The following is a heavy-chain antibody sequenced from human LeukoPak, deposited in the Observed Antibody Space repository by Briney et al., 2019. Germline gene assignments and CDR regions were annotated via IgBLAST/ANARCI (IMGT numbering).Heavy chain of an antibody. Sequence: GESLKISCKGSGYSFTSYWIGWVRQMPGKGLEWMGIIYPGDSDTRYSPSFQGQVTISADKSISTAYLQWSSLKASDTAMYYCARASMVRGVINPGDYWGQGTLDTVSS. D-gene: IGHD3-10*01. CDR1: GYSFTSYW. CDR2: IYPGDSDT. CDR3: ARASMVRGVINPGDY. J-gene: IGHJ4*02. V-gene: IGHV5-51*01.